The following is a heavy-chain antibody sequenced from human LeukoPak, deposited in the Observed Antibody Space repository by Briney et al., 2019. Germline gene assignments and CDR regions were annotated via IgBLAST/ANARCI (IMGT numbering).Heavy chain of an antibody. CDR2: IYYSGST. J-gene: IGHJ4*02. CDR1: GGSISSYY. Sequence: PSETLSLTCTVSGGSISSYYWSWIRQPPGKGLEWIGYIYYSGSTNYNPSLKSRVTISVDTSKNQFSLKLSSVTAADTAVYYCAAFATISTPGIDYWGQGTLVTVSS. CDR3: AAFATISTPGIDY. D-gene: IGHD5-12*01. V-gene: IGHV4-59*01.